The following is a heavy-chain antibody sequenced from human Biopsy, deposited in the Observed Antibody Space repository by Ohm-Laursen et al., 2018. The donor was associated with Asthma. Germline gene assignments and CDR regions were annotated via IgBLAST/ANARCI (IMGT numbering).Heavy chain of an antibody. Sequence: ASVKVSCKASGDSFSNYAISWVRQAPGQGLGWMGGLIPVLGTPDHAQMFEGRVTITADESTSTAYMELSSLSSEDTAVYYCARGYSGTDRIVYYYSGLEVWGQGTTVTVSS. V-gene: IGHV1-69*13. CDR1: GDSFSNYA. CDR2: LIPVLGTP. D-gene: IGHD5-12*01. CDR3: ARGYSGTDRIVYYYSGLEV. J-gene: IGHJ6*02.